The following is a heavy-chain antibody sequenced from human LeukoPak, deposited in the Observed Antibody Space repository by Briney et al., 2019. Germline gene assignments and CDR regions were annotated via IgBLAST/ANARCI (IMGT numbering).Heavy chain of an antibody. CDR2: INHSGST. CDR3: ASRPGIAAAGEPPFFDY. CDR1: GGSFSGYY. J-gene: IGHJ4*02. Sequence: PSETLSLTCAVYGGSFSGYYWSWIRQPPGKGLEWIGEINHSGSTNYNPSLKSRVTISVDTSKNQFSLKLSSVTAADTAVYYCASRPGIAAAGEPPFFDYWGQGTLVTVSS. D-gene: IGHD6-13*01. V-gene: IGHV4-34*01.